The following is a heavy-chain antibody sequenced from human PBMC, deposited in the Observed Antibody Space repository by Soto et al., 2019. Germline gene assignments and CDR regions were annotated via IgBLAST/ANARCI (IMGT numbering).Heavy chain of an antibody. J-gene: IGHJ4*02. CDR1: VFTFSHYA. V-gene: IGHV3-23*01. CDR2: ISGRADST. CDR3: AKAARFCAGGTPRHFRY. D-gene: IGHD2-8*02. Sequence: VGSLRLSCAASVFTFSHYAMSWVRHSPGKGLEWVSVISGRADSTDYADSVKGRFTISRDNSMDTLFLQMNSLRAEDTAVYYCAKAARFCAGGTPRHFRYWGQGTLVTVSS.